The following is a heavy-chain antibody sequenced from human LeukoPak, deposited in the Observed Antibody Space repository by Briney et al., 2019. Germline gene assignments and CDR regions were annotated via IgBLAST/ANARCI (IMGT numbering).Heavy chain of an antibody. CDR1: GFTFTTYW. CDR2: INQDGTEK. V-gene: IGHV3-7*01. Sequence: GGSLRLSCAASGFTFTTYWMSWVRQAQGKGLEWVANINQDGTEKYYVDSVKGRFTISRDNGKNSLDLQMNSLRAEDTAVYYCARDKLGYYYYYYYMDVWGKGTTVTISS. J-gene: IGHJ6*03. D-gene: IGHD1-26*01. CDR3: ARDKLGYYYYYYYMDV.